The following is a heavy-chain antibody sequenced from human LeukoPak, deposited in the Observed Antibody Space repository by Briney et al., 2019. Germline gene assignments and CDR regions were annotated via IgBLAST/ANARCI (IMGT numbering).Heavy chain of an antibody. D-gene: IGHD1-26*01. CDR3: ANDGRGSCTFDY. CDR2: ISGSGVSI. J-gene: IGHJ4*02. CDR1: GFTFSSYG. V-gene: IGHV3-23*01. Sequence: GGSLRLSCAASGFTFSSYGMSWVRQAPGKGLEWVSSISGSGVSIYYADSVKGRFTISRDNSKNTLYLQIHSLRAEDTAVYYCANDGRGSCTFDYWGQGTLVTVSS.